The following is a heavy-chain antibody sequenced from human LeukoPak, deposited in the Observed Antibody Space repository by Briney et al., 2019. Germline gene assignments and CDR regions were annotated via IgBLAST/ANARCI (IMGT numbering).Heavy chain of an antibody. CDR2: IYTSGST. Sequence: SETLSLTCSVSGGSISSGSYYWSWIRQPAGKGLEWIGRIYTSGSTNYNPSLKSRVTISVDTSKNQFSLKLSSVTAADTAVYYCARGTYDYVWGSHVGFDYWGQGTLVTVSS. J-gene: IGHJ4*02. CDR3: ARGTYDYVWGSHVGFDY. CDR1: GGSISSGSYY. V-gene: IGHV4-61*02. D-gene: IGHD3-16*01.